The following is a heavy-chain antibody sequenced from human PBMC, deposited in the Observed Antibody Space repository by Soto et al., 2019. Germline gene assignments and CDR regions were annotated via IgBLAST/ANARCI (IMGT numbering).Heavy chain of an antibody. D-gene: IGHD3-16*01. J-gene: IGHJ4*02. CDR2: INEDGSEK. CDR1: GFSFTSYW. V-gene: IGHV3-7*04. Sequence: EVQLVESGGGLVQPGGSLRLSCAASGFSFTSYWMDWVRQAPGKGLEWVAMINEDGSEKYYVDSVKGRFTISRDNAKNSLYLEMDSVRAEDTAVYYCVTDYDAKGWGTYWGQGNLVTVSS. CDR3: VTDYDAKGWGTY.